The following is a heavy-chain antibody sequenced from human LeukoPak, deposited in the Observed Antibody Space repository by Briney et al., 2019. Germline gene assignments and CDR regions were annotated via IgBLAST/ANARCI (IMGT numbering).Heavy chain of an antibody. V-gene: IGHV4-61*02. D-gene: IGHD3-3*01. J-gene: IGHJ4*02. Sequence: SSETLSLTCTVSGGSISSSSYYWTWIRQPAGKGLEWIGRIYASGGTRYNPSLNSRLTISLDTSKNQFFLNLTSVTAADTAMYYCARGFWSGSFFDFWGQGSLVTVSS. CDR1: GGSISSSSYY. CDR3: ARGFWSGSFFDF. CDR2: IYASGGT.